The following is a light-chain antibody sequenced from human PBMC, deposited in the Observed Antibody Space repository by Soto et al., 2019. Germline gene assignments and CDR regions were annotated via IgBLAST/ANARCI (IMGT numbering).Light chain of an antibody. Sequence: DIHMTQSPSTLSASVGDRVTITCRAIQSISTWLAWYQHKPGKAPNLLIYKASSLESGVPSSFSGSGSGTEFTLTISSLQPDDFATYYCQQYSSYPWTFGQGTKVDIK. J-gene: IGKJ1*01. V-gene: IGKV1-5*03. CDR2: KAS. CDR1: QSISTW. CDR3: QQYSSYPWT.